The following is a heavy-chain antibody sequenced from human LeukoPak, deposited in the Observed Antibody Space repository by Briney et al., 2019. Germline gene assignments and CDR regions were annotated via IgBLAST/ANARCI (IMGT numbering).Heavy chain of an antibody. Sequence: ASVKVSCKASGYTFTGYYMHWVRQAPGQGLEWMGWINPNSGGTNYAQKFQGRVTMTRDTSISTAYMELGRLRSDDTAVYYCARVKSSSWYVIDYWGQGTLVTVSS. CDR2: INPNSGGT. D-gene: IGHD6-13*01. V-gene: IGHV1-2*02. J-gene: IGHJ4*02. CDR3: ARVKSSSWYVIDY. CDR1: GYTFTGYY.